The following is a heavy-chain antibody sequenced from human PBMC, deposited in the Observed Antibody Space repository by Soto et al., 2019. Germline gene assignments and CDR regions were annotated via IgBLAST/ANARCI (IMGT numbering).Heavy chain of an antibody. V-gene: IGHV4-59*01. CDR1: GGSISADY. CDR2: VYYTGST. J-gene: IGHJ5*02. Sequence: QMQLQESGPGLVKPSETLSLTCTVSGGSISADYWNWIRQPPGKGLELIGYVYYTGSTNYNPSLKSRVSLSLDPSKNQFSLNLSSVTASDTAVYFCARGRWFDPWGQGTLVTVSS. CDR3: ARGRWFDP.